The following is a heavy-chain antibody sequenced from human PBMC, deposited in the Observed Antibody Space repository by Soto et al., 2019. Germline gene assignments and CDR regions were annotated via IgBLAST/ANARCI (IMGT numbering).Heavy chain of an antibody. Sequence: TSETLSLTCTVSGGSISSSSYYWVWIRQPPGKGLEWIGSMLYSGSTFYNPSLKSRVAISVDTSKNQFSLRLSSVTAADTAVYYCARHLYSDSRGYDTNWFDPWGQGTLVTVSS. CDR1: GGSISSSSYY. V-gene: IGHV4-39*01. J-gene: IGHJ5*02. CDR2: MLYSGST. D-gene: IGHD3-22*01. CDR3: ARHLYSDSRGYDTNWFDP.